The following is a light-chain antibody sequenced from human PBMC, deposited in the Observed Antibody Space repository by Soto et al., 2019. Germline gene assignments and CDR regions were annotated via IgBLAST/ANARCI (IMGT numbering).Light chain of an antibody. V-gene: IGKV1-8*01. CDR1: HVVSNY. Sequence: AIRMTQSPSSLSASIGDRVTITCRASHVVSNYLAWYQQKPGKAPKALIYAASFLQSGVPSRFSGSGSGIDFSLTISFLQSEDFATYYCQHYYSYPYTFGQGTTLQMK. CDR3: QHYYSYPYT. J-gene: IGKJ2*01. CDR2: AAS.